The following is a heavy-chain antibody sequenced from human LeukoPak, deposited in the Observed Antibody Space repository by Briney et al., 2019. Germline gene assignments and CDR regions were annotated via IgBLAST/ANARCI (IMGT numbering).Heavy chain of an antibody. J-gene: IGHJ4*02. CDR2: INPNSGGT. Sequence: ASVKVSCKASEYTFTGYYMHWVRQAPGQGLQWMGWINPNSGGTNYAQKFQGRVTMTRDTPISTAYMELSRLRSDDTAVYYCAREDSGYTYGLFDYWGQGTLVTVSS. CDR3: AREDSGYTYGLFDY. V-gene: IGHV1-2*02. CDR1: EYTFTGYY. D-gene: IGHD5-18*01.